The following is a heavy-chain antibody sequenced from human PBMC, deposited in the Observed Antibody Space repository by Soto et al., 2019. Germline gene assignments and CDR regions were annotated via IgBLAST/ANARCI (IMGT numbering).Heavy chain of an antibody. CDR1: GFSLSTSGVG. V-gene: IGHV2-5*01. Sequence: QITLKESGPTLVKPTQTLTLTCTFSGFSLSTSGVGVGWIRQPPGKALEWLALIYWNDDKRYSPSLKSRLTITKDTSKNQVVLTMTNMASVDTATYHCAHLIAAGGTAAFDIWGQGTMVTVSS. D-gene: IGHD6-13*01. CDR2: IYWNDDK. CDR3: AHLIAAGGTAAFDI. J-gene: IGHJ3*02.